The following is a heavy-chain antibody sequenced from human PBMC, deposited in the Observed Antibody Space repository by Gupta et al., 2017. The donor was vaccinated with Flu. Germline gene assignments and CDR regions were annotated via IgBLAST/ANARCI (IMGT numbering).Heavy chain of an antibody. CDR3: STVLHY. CDR2: INKDGSEK. J-gene: IGHJ4*02. CDR1: GFTFSDFW. Sequence: EVQLVEWGGGMVQPGGSLRLSCAASGFTFSDFWMNWVRQVPGKGLEWVANINKDGSEKYYVDSVMGRFTISRDNTKNQVYLQMDGLRAEDAAVYYCSTVLHYWGQGALVTVSS. V-gene: IGHV3-7*01.